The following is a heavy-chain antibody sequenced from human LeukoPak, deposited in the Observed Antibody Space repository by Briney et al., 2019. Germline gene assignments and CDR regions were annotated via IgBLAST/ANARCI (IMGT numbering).Heavy chain of an antibody. V-gene: IGHV3-7*01. J-gene: IGHJ4*02. Sequence: PGGSLRLSCAASGFTFTTHSMGWVRQAPGKGLEWVANIKQDGFEEYCVDSVNPRFPISTHNAKNSFYLQMNSLRAEDTAIYYCAKWTWPPSEFDSWGPGTLVTVSS. D-gene: IGHD2-8*01. CDR2: IKQDGFEE. CDR1: GFTFTTHS. CDR3: AKWTWPPSEFDS.